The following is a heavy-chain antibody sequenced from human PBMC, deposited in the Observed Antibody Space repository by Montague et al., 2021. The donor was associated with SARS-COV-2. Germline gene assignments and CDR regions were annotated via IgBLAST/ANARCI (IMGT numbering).Heavy chain of an antibody. Sequence: SETLSLTCTVSGGSISTYYWSWIRQPPGKALEWIGGIYYSGGTTYNPSLKSRVTISIDTSKEQFSLRLKSVTAADTAMYYCASGCGDYDPLFENWGQGTPVIVSS. CDR3: ASGCGDYDPLFEN. D-gene: IGHD4-17*01. J-gene: IGHJ4*02. CDR2: IYYSGGT. CDR1: GGSISTYY. V-gene: IGHV4-59*12.